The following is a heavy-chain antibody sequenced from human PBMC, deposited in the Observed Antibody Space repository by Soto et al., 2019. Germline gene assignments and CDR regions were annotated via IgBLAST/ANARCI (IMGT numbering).Heavy chain of an antibody. V-gene: IGHV3-23*01. CDR1: VFTFSSYA. D-gene: IGHD3-3*01. J-gene: IGHJ6*02. CDR2: ISGSGGST. CDR3: AKDPYYDFWSGYYTNLDV. Sequence: GGSLRLSCAASVFTFSSYAMSWVRQAPGKGLEWVSAISGSGGSTYYADSVKGRFTISRDNSKNTLYLQMNSLRAEDTAVYYCAKDPYYDFWSGYYTNLDVWGQGTTVTVSS.